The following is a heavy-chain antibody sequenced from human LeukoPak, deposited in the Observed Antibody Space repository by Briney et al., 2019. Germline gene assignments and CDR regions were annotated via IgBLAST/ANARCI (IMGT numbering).Heavy chain of an antibody. D-gene: IGHD2-15*01. CDR3: AKHPVVVAATRHGMDV. CDR1: GFTFSSYA. CDR2: ISGSGGST. Sequence: GGSLRLSCAASGFTFSSYAMSWVRQAPGEGLEWVSAISGSGGSTYYADSVKGRLTISRDNSKNTLYLQMNSLRAEDTAVYYCAKHPVVVAATRHGMDVWGQGTTVTVSS. V-gene: IGHV3-23*01. J-gene: IGHJ6*02.